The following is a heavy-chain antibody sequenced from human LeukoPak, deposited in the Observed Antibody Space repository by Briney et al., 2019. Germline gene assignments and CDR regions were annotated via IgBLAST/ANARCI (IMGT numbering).Heavy chain of an antibody. V-gene: IGHV4-59*12. CDR1: GGSISSYY. CDR3: ARDQYYYDSSGHPLGLDY. J-gene: IGHJ4*02. CDR2: IYYSGST. Sequence: SETLSLTCTVSGGSISSYYWSWIRQPPGKGLEWIGYIYYSGSTYYNPSLKSRVTISVVTSKNQFSLKLSSVTAADTAVYYCARDQYYYDSSGHPLGLDYWGQGTLVTVSS. D-gene: IGHD3-22*01.